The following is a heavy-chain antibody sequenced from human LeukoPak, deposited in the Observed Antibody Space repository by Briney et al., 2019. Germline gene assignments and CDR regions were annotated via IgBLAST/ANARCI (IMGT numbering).Heavy chain of an antibody. CDR3: AKDHRYNNHSKNRNLKMYYFDY. CDR1: GFTFSSYA. J-gene: IGHJ4*02. Sequence: PGGSLRLSCAASGFTFSSYAMSWVRQAPGKGREWVSAISGSGGSTYYADSVKGRFTISRDNSKNTLYLQMNSLRAEDTAVYYCAKDHRYNNHSKNRNLKMYYFDYWGQGTLVTVSS. CDR2: ISGSGGST. V-gene: IGHV3-23*01. D-gene: IGHD1-14*01.